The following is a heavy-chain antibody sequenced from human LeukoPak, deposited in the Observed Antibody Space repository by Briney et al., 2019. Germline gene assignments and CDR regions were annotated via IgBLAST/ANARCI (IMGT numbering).Heavy chain of an antibody. Sequence: GASVKVSCKASGYTFTSYGISWVRQAPGQGLEWMGWISAYNGNTNYAQKLQGRVTMTTDTSTSTAYMELRSLRSDDTAMYYCARLSSGGSFNDAFDIWGQGTMVTVSS. CDR3: ARLSSGGSFNDAFDI. V-gene: IGHV1-18*01. D-gene: IGHD2-15*01. J-gene: IGHJ3*02. CDR2: ISAYNGNT. CDR1: GYTFTSYG.